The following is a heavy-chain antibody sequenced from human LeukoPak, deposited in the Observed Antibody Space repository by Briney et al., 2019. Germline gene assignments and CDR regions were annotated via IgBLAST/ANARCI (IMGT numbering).Heavy chain of an antibody. J-gene: IGHJ4*02. V-gene: IGHV3-21*01. Sequence: GGSLRLSCAASGFTFSSYSMNWVRQAPGKGLEWVSSISSSSSSIYYAHSVQGRFTISRDNAKNSLYLQMDSLRAEDTAVYYCARAMGLQRQLAFDYWGQGTQVTVSS. CDR3: ARAMGLQRQLAFDY. CDR1: GFTFSSYS. D-gene: IGHD6-13*01. CDR2: ISSSSSSI.